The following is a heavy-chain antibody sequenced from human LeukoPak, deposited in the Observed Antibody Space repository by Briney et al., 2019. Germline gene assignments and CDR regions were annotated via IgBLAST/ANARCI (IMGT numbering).Heavy chain of an antibody. D-gene: IGHD3-22*01. J-gene: IGHJ1*01. CDR3: ATDHGLGSIAREFQH. Sequence: ASVKVSCKFSGYTLTELSMLWVRQAPGKGLEWMGGFDPEDGETIYAQKFQGRVTMTEDTSTDTAYMELSSLRSEDTAVYYCATDHGLGSIAREFQHWGQGTLVTVSS. CDR1: GYTLTELS. CDR2: FDPEDGET. V-gene: IGHV1-24*01.